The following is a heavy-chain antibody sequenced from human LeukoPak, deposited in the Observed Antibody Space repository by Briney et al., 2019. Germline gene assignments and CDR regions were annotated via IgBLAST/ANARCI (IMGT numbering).Heavy chain of an antibody. Sequence: SETLSLTCTVSGGSISSYYWSWIRQPPGKGLEWIGYIYYSGSTNYNPSLKSRVTISVDTSKNQFSLKLSSVTAADTAVYYCARVSSGWLKAFDIWGQGTMVTVSS. V-gene: IGHV4-59*01. CDR3: ARVSSGWLKAFDI. J-gene: IGHJ3*02. CDR1: GGSISSYY. CDR2: IYYSGST. D-gene: IGHD6-19*01.